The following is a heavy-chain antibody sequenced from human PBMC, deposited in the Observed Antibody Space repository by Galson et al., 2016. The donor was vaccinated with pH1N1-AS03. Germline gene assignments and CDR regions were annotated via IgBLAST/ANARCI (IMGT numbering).Heavy chain of an antibody. V-gene: IGHV4-59*12. CDR1: GDSIGRND. CDR2: ISRIGDT. D-gene: IGHD3-3*01. J-gene: IGHJ3*02. Sequence: ETLSLTCSVSGDSIGRNDWSWIRQPPGKVLEVIGVISRIGDTTYNPYLKSRVTISVDTSNDWFSLSLRSATAADTAVYSCARRFVERLVDDLGYAFDMWGQGTTVTVSS. CDR3: ARRFVERLVDDLGYAFDM.